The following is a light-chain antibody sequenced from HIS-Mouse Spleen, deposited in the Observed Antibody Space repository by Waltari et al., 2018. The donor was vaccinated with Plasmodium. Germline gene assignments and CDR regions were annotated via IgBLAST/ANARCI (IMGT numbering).Light chain of an antibody. V-gene: IGLV2-14*03. Sequence: QSALTQPASVSGPPGQSITISSTGTSPDVGGYNYAPWYQQHPGKAPKLMIYDVSNRPSGVSNRFSGSKSGNTASLTISGLQAEDEADYYCSSYTSSSTVVFGGGTKLTVL. CDR2: DVS. CDR3: SSYTSSSTVV. CDR1: SPDVGGYNY. J-gene: IGLJ2*01.